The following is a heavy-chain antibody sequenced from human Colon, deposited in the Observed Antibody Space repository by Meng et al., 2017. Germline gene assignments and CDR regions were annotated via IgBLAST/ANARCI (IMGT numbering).Heavy chain of an antibody. Sequence: SVKVFCNASGGTFSSYAISWVRQAPGQGLEWMGGIIPIFGRTNYAQKFQGRVTITTDESTSTAYMELSSLRSEDTAVYYCARARGGYYYYGMDVWGQGTTVTVSS. CDR2: IIPIFGRT. J-gene: IGHJ6*02. V-gene: IGHV1-69*05. CDR1: GGTFSSYA. D-gene: IGHD3-16*01. CDR3: ARARGGYYYYGMDV.